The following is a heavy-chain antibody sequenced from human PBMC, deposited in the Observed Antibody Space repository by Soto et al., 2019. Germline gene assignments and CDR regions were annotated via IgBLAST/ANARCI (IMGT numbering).Heavy chain of an antibody. Sequence: SETLSLTCSVSAYSVTSSDYYWAWIRQPPGKGLEWIGSMFYSGLTYYNPSLKSRVTLSVDTSKNQFSVRLNSVTAADTAVYYCAPLSVSLSGPYGIHVWGQGTTVTVSS. CDR2: MFYSGLT. CDR1: AYSVTSSDYY. J-gene: IGHJ6*02. D-gene: IGHD2-15*01. V-gene: IGHV4-39*01. CDR3: APLSVSLSGPYGIHV.